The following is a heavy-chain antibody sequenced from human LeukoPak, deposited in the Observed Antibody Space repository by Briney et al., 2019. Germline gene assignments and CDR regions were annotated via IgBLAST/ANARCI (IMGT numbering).Heavy chain of an antibody. CDR2: INHSGST. J-gene: IGHJ2*01. D-gene: IGHD2-21*02. CDR3: ARRGIVVVTNRRWYFDL. Sequence: KPSETLSLTCAVYGGSFSGYYWSWIRQPPGKGLEWIGEINHSGSTNYNPSLKGRVTISVDTSKNQFSLKLSSVTAADTAVYYCARRGIVVVTNRRWYFDLWGRGTLVTVSS. CDR1: GGSFSGYY. V-gene: IGHV4-34*01.